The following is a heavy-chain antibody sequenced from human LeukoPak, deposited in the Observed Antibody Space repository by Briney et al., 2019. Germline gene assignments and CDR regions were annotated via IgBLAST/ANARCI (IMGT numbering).Heavy chain of an antibody. Sequence: GASVKVSCKASGGTFSSYAISWVRQAPGQGLEWMGRIIPIFGTANYAQKFQGRVTITTDESTSTAYMELSSLRSEDTAVYYCARGRYYDSSGYFVFDYWGQGTLVTVSS. CDR2: IIPIFGTA. CDR3: ARGRYYDSSGYFVFDY. J-gene: IGHJ4*02. CDR1: GGTFSSYA. D-gene: IGHD3-22*01. V-gene: IGHV1-69*05.